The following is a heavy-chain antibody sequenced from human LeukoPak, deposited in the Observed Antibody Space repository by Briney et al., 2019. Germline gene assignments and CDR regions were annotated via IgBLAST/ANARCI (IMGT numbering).Heavy chain of an antibody. CDR1: GFTFSGFW. CDR3: ARDGNYDSGSYMEYHFDY. CDR2: INSDGTTT. J-gene: IGHJ4*02. V-gene: IGHV3-74*01. D-gene: IGHD3-10*01. Sequence: GGSLRLSCAASGFTFSGFWMYWVRQPPGKGLVWVSRINSDGTTTTYADSVKGRFTISRDNAKNTLYLQMNSLRAEDTAVYYCARDGNYDSGSYMEYHFDYWGQGTLVTVSS.